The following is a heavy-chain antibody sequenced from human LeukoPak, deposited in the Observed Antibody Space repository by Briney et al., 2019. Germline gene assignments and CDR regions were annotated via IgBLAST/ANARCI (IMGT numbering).Heavy chain of an antibody. J-gene: IGHJ3*02. CDR1: GFTFSSYG. Sequence: AGGSLRLSCAASGFTFSSYGMSWVRQAPGKGLEWVSAISGSGGSTYYADSVKGRFTISRDNAKNSLYLQMNSLRAEDTAVYYCARDKGYSGYDLLRAFDIWGQGTMVTVSS. CDR3: ARDKGYSGYDLLRAFDI. D-gene: IGHD5-12*01. V-gene: IGHV3-23*01. CDR2: ISGSGGST.